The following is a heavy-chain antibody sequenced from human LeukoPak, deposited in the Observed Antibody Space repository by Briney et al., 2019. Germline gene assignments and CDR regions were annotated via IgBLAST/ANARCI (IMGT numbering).Heavy chain of an antibody. CDR1: GGSISSSSYY. Sequence: WETLSLTCTVSGGSISSSSYYWGWIRQPLGKGLEWIGSIYYSGSTYYNPSLKNRVTISVDTSKNQFSLKLSSVTAADTAVYYCARWGYPMVAFDPWGQGTLVTVSS. D-gene: IGHD2-15*01. J-gene: IGHJ5*02. V-gene: IGHV4-39*07. CDR3: ARWGYPMVAFDP. CDR2: IYYSGST.